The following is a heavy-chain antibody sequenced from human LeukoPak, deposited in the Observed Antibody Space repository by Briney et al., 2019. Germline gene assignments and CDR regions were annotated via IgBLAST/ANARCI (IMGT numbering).Heavy chain of an antibody. D-gene: IGHD3-10*01. CDR2: FDPEDGET. CDR3: ATRVLYGSGSYLDFDY. V-gene: IGHV1-24*01. Sequence: ASVKVSCKVSGYTLTELSMHWVRQAPGKGLEWMGGFDPEDGETIYAQKFQGRVTMTEDTSTDTAYMELSSLRSEDTAVYYCATRVLYGSGSYLDFDYWGQGTLVTVSS. CDR1: GYTLTELS. J-gene: IGHJ4*02.